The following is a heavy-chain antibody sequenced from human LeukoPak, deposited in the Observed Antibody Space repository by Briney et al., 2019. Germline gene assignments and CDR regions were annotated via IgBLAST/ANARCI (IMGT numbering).Heavy chain of an antibody. CDR2: ISSSSSYI. Sequence: PGGSLRLSCAASGFTFSSYSMNWVRQAPGKGLEWVSSISSSSSYIYYADSVKGRFTISRDNAKKSLYLQMNSLRAEDTAVYYCARDYDILTGYFRGGFDYWGQGTLVTVSS. CDR1: GFTFSSYS. V-gene: IGHV3-21*04. CDR3: ARDYDILTGYFRGGFDY. J-gene: IGHJ4*02. D-gene: IGHD3-9*01.